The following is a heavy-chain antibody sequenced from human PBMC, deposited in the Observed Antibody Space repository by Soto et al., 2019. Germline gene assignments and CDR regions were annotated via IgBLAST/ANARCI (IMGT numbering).Heavy chain of an antibody. CDR3: ARGVIEGVDY. CDR2: MQPSPGRT. V-gene: IGHV1-8*01. CDR1: GYSFTSLD. D-gene: IGHD3-16*01. J-gene: IGHJ4*02. Sequence: ASVKVSCKASGYSFTSLDINGVRQTAGQGLEWMGWMQPSPGRTGYAQKFQGRVTMTRDTSINTAYMELTTLTSDDTDVYYCARGVIEGVDYWGQGTPVTVYS.